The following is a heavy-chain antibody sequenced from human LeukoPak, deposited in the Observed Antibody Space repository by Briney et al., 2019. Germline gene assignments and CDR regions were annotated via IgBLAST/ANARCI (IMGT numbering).Heavy chain of an antibody. CDR1: GGSVSSGSHY. V-gene: IGHV4-61*01. J-gene: IGHJ1*01. CDR3: ARGVTGGWYGDFQH. D-gene: IGHD6-19*01. Sequence: PSETLSLTCTVSGGSVSSGSHYWSWSRQPPGRGLEWIGYIYYSGSTNYNPSLKSRVTISVDTSKNQFSLKLSSVTAADTAVYYCARGVTGGWYGDFQHWGQGTLVTVSS. CDR2: IYYSGST.